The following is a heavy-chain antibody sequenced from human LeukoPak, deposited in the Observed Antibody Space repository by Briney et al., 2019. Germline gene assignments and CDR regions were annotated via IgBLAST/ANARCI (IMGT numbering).Heavy chain of an antibody. CDR1: GGSFSGYY. CDR2: INHSGST. V-gene: IGHV4-34*01. D-gene: IGHD2-21*02. CDR3: ARQGERRLQDGLDY. Sequence: PSETLSLTCAVYGGSFSGYYWSWIRQPPGKGLEWIGEINHSGSTNYNPSLKSRVTISVDTSKNQFSLKLSSVTAADTALYYCARQGERRLQDGLDYWGQGTQVTVSS. J-gene: IGHJ4*02.